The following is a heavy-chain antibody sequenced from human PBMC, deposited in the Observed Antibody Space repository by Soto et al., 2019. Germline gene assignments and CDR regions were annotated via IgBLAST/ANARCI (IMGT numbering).Heavy chain of an antibody. J-gene: IGHJ6*02. Sequence: SVKVSCKASGGTFSSLDINWVRQAPGQGLEWMGGIIPISETTNYAQIFQGRVSIVADKSTSTAYMELSRLRSEDTAVYYCARALLSHSYDSGGYDSYFHAMDVWGQGTPVTVSS. V-gene: IGHV1-69*06. CDR3: ARALLSHSYDSGGYDSYFHAMDV. D-gene: IGHD3-22*01. CDR2: IIPISETT. CDR1: GGTFSSLD.